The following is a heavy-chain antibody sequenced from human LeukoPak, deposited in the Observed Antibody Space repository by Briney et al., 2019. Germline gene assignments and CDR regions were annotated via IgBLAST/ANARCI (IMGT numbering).Heavy chain of an antibody. Sequence: SETLSLTCTVSGGSVSSGDYYWSWIRQPPGKGLEWIGYIYYSGSTYYNPSLKSRITISVDTSKNQFSLKLSSVTAADTALYYCARGITRRRAFDIWGQGTMVTVSS. CDR2: IYYSGST. D-gene: IGHD3-10*01. J-gene: IGHJ3*02. V-gene: IGHV4-30-4*01. CDR1: GGSVSSGDYY. CDR3: ARGITRRRAFDI.